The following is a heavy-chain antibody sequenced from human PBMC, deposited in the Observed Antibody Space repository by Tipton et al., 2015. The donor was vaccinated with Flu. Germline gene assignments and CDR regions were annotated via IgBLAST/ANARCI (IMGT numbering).Heavy chain of an antibody. Sequence: QVQLVQSGAEVEKPGASVKVSCKTSGYTFTAYYIHWVRQAPGQGLEWMGFMNPNSGGANYAQKFQGRVAMTRDTSISTAYMELSSLRHDDTAVYYCARAERAGYSSSWFFHWGQGALVTVSS. V-gene: IGHV1-2*02. CDR1: GYTFTAYY. D-gene: IGHD6-13*01. CDR3: ARAERAGYSSSWFFH. CDR2: MNPNSGGA. J-gene: IGHJ5*02.